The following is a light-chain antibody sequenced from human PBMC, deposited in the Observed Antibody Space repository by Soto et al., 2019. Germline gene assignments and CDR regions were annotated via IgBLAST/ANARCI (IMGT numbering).Light chain of an antibody. CDR1: QGISSY. CDR3: QQYGSSPPYT. J-gene: IGKJ3*01. CDR2: AAS. Sequence: DIQLTQSPSFLSASVGDRVTITCRASQGISSYLAWYQQKPGKAPKLLIYAASTLQSGVPSRFSGSGSGTEFTLTISSLQPEDFAVYHCQQYGSSPPYTFGPGTKVDIK. V-gene: IGKV1-9*01.